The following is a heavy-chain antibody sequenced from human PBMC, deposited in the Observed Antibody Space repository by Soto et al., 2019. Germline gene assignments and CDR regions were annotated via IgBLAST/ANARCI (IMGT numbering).Heavy chain of an antibody. CDR2: IWYDGSNK. J-gene: IGHJ4*02. Sequence: VGSLRLSCAASGFSFSSHGMHWVRQAPGKGLEWVAVIWYDGSNKYYGESVEGRFTISRDNSKNTLYLQMNSLRAEDTAVYYCARSGNNKKLDYWGQGTQVTVSS. CDR1: GFSFSSHG. V-gene: IGHV3-33*01. D-gene: IGHD3-10*01. CDR3: ARSGNNKKLDY.